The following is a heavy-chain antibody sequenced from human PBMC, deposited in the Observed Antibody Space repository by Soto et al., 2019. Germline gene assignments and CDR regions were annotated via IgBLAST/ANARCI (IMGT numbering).Heavy chain of an antibody. J-gene: IGHJ4*02. CDR3: SLSLGPPTVLDF. Sequence: SEKLSLTCSVPGASISSGHYYWTWIRQHPGKGLEWIGSIYNTGSTSYNPSLTSRLSISVDTSENHFSLRLFSVTVADTAVYYFSLSLGPPTVLDFRGQGSLVTVSA. CDR2: IYNTGST. CDR1: GASISSGHYY. D-gene: IGHD7-27*01. V-gene: IGHV4-31*03.